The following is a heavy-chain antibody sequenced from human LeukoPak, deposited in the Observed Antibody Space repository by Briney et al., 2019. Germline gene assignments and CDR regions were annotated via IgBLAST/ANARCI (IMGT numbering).Heavy chain of an antibody. CDR2: IKQDGSEK. CDR3: ASAHSDDYEGFANLNF. V-gene: IGHV3-7*01. CDR1: GFTFSNYW. Sequence: HEGSLRLSCAASGFTFSNYWMSWVRQAPGKGLKWVANIKQDGSEKYYVDSVKGRFTISRDNAKNSLYLQMNSLRAEDTAVYYCASAHSDDYEGFANLNFWGQGTLVTVSS. J-gene: IGHJ4*02. D-gene: IGHD4-17*01.